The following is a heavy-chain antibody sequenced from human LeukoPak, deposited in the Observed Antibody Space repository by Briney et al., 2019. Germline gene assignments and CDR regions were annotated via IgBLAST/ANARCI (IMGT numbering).Heavy chain of an antibody. V-gene: IGHV1-2*02. CDR1: GYTFTGYY. D-gene: IGHD1-26*01. CDR2: INPNSGGT. CDR3: ARDPSEREGFFYYYMDV. Sequence: GASVKVSCKASGYTFTGYYMHWVRQAPGQGLEWMGWINPNSGGTNYAQKFQGRVTMTRDTSISTAYMELSRLRSDDTAVYYCARDPSEREGFFYYYMDVWGKGTTVTISS. J-gene: IGHJ6*03.